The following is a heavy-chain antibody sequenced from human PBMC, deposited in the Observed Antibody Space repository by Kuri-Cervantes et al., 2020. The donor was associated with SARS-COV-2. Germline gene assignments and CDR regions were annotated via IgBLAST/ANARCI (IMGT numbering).Heavy chain of an antibody. D-gene: IGHD3-22*01. V-gene: IGHV1-18*01. J-gene: IGHJ4*02. CDR1: GYTLTELS. Sequence: ASVKVSCKVSGYTLTELSMHWVRQAPGQGLEWMGWISAYNGNTNYAQKLQGRVTMTTDTSTSTAYMELRSLRSDDTAVYYCARVNRYFDSSGYYGLNYFDYWGQGTLVTVSS. CDR2: ISAYNGNT. CDR3: ARVNRYFDSSGYYGLNYFDY.